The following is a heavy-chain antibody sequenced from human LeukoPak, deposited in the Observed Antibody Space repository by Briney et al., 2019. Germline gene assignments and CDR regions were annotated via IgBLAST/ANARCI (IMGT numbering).Heavy chain of an antibody. CDR1: GFTFSSYE. V-gene: IGHV3-48*03. CDR3: ASLSSIAVAGRGD. Sequence: GGSLRLSCAASGFTFSSYEMNWVRQAPGKGLEWVSYISSSGSTIYYADSVKGRFTISRDNAKNSLYLQMNSLRAEDTAVYYCASLSSIAVAGRGDWGQGNLVTVSS. CDR2: ISSSGSTI. J-gene: IGHJ4*02. D-gene: IGHD6-19*01.